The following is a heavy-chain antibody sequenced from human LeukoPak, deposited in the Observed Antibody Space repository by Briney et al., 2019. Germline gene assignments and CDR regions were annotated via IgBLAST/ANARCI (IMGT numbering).Heavy chain of an antibody. CDR3: VKDRPNYYGSEGHYYRQNGDS. D-gene: IGHD3-22*01. Sequence: GGSRTLSCGASGLTLSTYSMSWVRQPPGKVLGWVALISGRGELTYYTGSVRGRFTITRDNSRSTLYLQMNFLRTDDTAVYYCVKDRPNYYGSEGHYYRQNGDSWGQGTLVTVSS. CDR2: ISGRGELT. J-gene: IGHJ5*01. V-gene: IGHV3-23*01. CDR1: GLTLSTYS.